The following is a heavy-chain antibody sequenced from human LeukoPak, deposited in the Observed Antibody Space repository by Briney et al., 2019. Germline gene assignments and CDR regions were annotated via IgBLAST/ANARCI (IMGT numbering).Heavy chain of an antibody. Sequence: PSETLSLTCTVSGGSFSSRYWNWIRQPPGKGLEWIGYVSYSGSTNYNPSLKSRVTISLDTSKNQFPLKVRSLTAADTAVYYCARVVALAGHYYYYYMDVWGKGTTVTVSS. V-gene: IGHV4-59*11. CDR2: VSYSGST. J-gene: IGHJ6*03. CDR3: ARVVALAGHYYYYYMDV. CDR1: GGSFSSRY. D-gene: IGHD6-19*01.